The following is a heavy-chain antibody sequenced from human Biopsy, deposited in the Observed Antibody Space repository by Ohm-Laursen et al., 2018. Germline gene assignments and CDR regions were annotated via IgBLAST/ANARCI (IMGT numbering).Heavy chain of an antibody. Sequence: SLRLSCTASGFTFSGYGMHWVRQAPGKGLEWVAVIWYDGTDKFYADSVKGRFTISRDNSKNTLYQHMNSLRAADTAVYYCARDRYYGSENYFSHYNMDVWGQGTTVTVSS. CDR2: IWYDGTDK. D-gene: IGHD3-10*01. CDR3: ARDRYYGSENYFSHYNMDV. CDR1: GFTFSGYG. V-gene: IGHV3-33*01. J-gene: IGHJ6*03.